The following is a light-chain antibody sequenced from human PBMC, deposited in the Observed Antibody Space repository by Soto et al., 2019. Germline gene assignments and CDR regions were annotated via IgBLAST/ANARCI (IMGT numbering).Light chain of an antibody. CDR1: QSVSSN. Sequence: EIVMTQSPATLSVSPGERATLSCRARQSVSSNLAWYQQKPGQAPSLLIYGASTRATGIPARFSGSGSGTEFTLTISSLQSEDFAVYYCHQYNNWPLITFGQGTRLEIK. CDR3: HQYNNWPLIT. CDR2: GAS. V-gene: IGKV3-15*01. J-gene: IGKJ5*01.